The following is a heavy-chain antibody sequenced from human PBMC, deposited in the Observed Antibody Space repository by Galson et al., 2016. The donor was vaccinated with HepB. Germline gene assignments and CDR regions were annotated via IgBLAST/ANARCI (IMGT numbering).Heavy chain of an antibody. CDR1: GFTFSSYA. CDR3: ARGDPFYGDYGSGGGLDP. D-gene: IGHD4-17*01. CDR2: ISNDGSDK. Sequence: SLRLSCAGSGFTFSSYAMHWVRQAPGKGLEWVAVISNDGSDKDYADSVKGRFSVSRDNSRSTQFHQMSSLRAEDTAIYYCARGDPFYGDYGSGGGLDPWGQGTLVTVSS. V-gene: IGHV3-30*15. J-gene: IGHJ5*01.